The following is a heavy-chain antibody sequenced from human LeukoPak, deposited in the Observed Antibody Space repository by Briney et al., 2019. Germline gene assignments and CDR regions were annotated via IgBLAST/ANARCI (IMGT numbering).Heavy chain of an antibody. J-gene: IGHJ4*02. D-gene: IGHD6-13*01. V-gene: IGHV3-48*03. CDR3: TRTRSSWYPFDY. CDR1: GFTFNTYE. CDR2: ISDSGSTI. Sequence: QPGGSLGLSCAASGFTFNTYEMIWVRQAPGKRLEWVSYISDSGSTIYYADSVKGRFTISRDNAKNSLYLQMNSLRAEDTAIYYCTRTRSSWYPFDYWGQGTLVTVSS.